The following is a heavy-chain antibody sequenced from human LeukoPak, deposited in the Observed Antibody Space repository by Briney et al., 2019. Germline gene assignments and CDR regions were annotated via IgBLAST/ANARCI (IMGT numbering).Heavy chain of an antibody. D-gene: IGHD3-22*01. V-gene: IGHV1-2*04. CDR3: ARGFLYYDSSGAYDY. J-gene: IGHJ4*02. Sequence: ASVKVSCKASGYTFTGYYMHWVRQAPGQGLEWMGWINPNSGGTNYAQKFQGWVTMTRDTSISTAYMKLSRLRSDDTAVYYCARGFLYYDSSGAYDYWGQGTLVTVSS. CDR2: INPNSGGT. CDR1: GYTFTGYY.